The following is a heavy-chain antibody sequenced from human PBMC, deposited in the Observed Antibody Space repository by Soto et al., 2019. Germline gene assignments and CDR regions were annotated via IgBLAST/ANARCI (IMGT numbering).Heavy chain of an antibody. V-gene: IGHV4-34*01. D-gene: IGHD6-6*01. Sequence: SETLSLTCAVYGGSFSGYYWTWIRQPPGTGLEWIGEINHSGSTNYNPSLKSRVTITKDTSKNQVVLTMTNMDPVDTATYYCAHSPYSSSSYYFDYWGQGTLVTVSS. J-gene: IGHJ4*02. CDR1: GGSFSGYY. CDR3: AHSPYSSSSYYFDY. CDR2: INHSGST.